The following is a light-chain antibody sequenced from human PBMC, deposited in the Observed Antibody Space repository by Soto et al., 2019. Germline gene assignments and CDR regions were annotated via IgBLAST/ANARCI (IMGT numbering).Light chain of an antibody. CDR1: STDIGTYNS. V-gene: IGLV2-14*01. J-gene: IGLJ3*02. CDR3: SSYADNLV. CDR2: EVI. Sequence: QSALTQPASVSGSPGRSITISCTGTSTDIGTYNSVSWYQHHPGKAPKLLIFEVIDRPSGVSDRFSGSKSGNTASLTISGLQADDEADYYCSSYADNLVFGGGTKLTVL.